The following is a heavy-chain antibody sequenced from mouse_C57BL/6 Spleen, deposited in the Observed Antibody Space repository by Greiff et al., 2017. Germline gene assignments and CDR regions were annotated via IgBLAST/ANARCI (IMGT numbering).Heavy chain of an antibody. D-gene: IGHD1-1*01. CDR1: GFTFSSYG. Sequence: EVQLVESGGDLVKPGGSLKLSCAASGFTFSSYGMSWVRQTPDKRLEWVATISSGGSYTFYPDSVKGRVTISRDKAKNTLYLQMSSLKSEDTAMYYCARERDYGSSYYFDYWGQGTTLTVSS. J-gene: IGHJ2*01. CDR3: ARERDYGSSYYFDY. CDR2: ISSGGSYT. V-gene: IGHV5-6*01.